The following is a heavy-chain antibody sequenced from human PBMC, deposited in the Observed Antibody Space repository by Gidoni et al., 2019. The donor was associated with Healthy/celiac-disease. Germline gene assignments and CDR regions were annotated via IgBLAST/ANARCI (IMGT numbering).Heavy chain of an antibody. J-gene: IGHJ3*02. V-gene: IGHV3-21*01. D-gene: IGHD2-2*01. CDR3: ARDRCSSTSCYGGLNAFDI. CDR2: ISSSSSYI. Sequence: EVQLVESGGGLVKPGGSLRLSCAASGFTFSSYRMNWVRQAPGKGLEWVSSISSSSSYIYYADSVKGRFTISRDNAKNSLYLQMNSLRAEDTAVYYCARDRCSSTSCYGGLNAFDIWGQGTMVTVSS. CDR1: GFTFSSYR.